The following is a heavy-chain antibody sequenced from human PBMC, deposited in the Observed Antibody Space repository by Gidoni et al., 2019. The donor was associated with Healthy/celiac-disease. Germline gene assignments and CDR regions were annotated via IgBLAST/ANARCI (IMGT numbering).Heavy chain of an antibody. Sequence: QVQLVQSGAEVKKPGSSVKVSCKASGCTFNSYAISWVRQAHGQGLEWMGGIIPIVGTANYEQKFQGRGTITADESTSTAYMELNSLRSEDTAVYYCARGRGLGYCTSTTCYRIDYWGQGTLGTVSS. J-gene: IGHJ4*02. D-gene: IGHD2-2*01. CDR2: IIPIVGTA. V-gene: IGHV1-69*01. CDR3: ARGRGLGYCTSTTCYRIDY. CDR1: GCTFNSYA.